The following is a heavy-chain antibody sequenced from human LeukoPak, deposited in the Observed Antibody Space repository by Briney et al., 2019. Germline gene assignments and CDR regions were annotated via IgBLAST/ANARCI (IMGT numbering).Heavy chain of an antibody. J-gene: IGHJ4*02. CDR3: AIPDTAMVTTRLGYFDY. CDR2: SYSDSNT. CDR1: GFTVSNNY. Sequence: GGSLRLSCAASGFTVSNNYMSWVRQAPGKGLEWVSISYSDSNTNYADSVKGRFTISRDNSKNTLYLQMNSLRAEDTAVYYCAIPDTAMVTTRLGYFDYWGQGTLVTVSS. V-gene: IGHV3-53*01. D-gene: IGHD5-18*01.